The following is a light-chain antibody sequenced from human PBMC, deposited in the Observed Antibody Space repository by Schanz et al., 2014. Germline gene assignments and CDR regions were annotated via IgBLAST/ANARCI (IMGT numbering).Light chain of an antibody. CDR2: KIS. V-gene: IGKV2-30*01. CDR3: MQGSHWPWT. J-gene: IGKJ1*01. CDR1: QGLVFSDGNIY. Sequence: DVVMTPSPLSLSVSLGQPASISCRSSQGLVFSDGNIYLNWFQQRPGQSPRRLIYKISNRDSGVPDRFSGSGSGTDFTLKISRVEAEDVGVYYCMQGSHWPWTFGQGTKVEIK.